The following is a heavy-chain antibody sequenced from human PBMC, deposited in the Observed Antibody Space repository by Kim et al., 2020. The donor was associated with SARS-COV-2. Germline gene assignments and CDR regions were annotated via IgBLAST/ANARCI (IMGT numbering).Heavy chain of an antibody. CDR3: ACPLRGGELYRLGS. D-gene: IGHD3-10*01. J-gene: IGHJ4*02. V-gene: IGHV3-74*01. CDR1: GFTFSTYW. Sequence: GGSLRLSCAASGFTFSTYWMHWVRQAPGKGLVWVSRINDDGSSTTYADSVKGRFTVSRDNAKNTLYLQMNSLRAEDTAVYYCACPLRGGELYRLGSWGQGTLVTVSS. CDR2: INDDGSST.